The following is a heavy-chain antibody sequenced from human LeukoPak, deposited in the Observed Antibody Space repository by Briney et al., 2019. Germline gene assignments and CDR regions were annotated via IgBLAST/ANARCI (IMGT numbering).Heavy chain of an antibody. V-gene: IGHV3-74*01. CDR2: INGDGSST. Sequence: GGSLRLSCAASGFAFNTYWMHWVRQAPGTGLVWVSRINGDGSSTSYADFVKGRFTISRDNSKNTLYLQMNSLRAEDTAVYYCAKDQDYAHDYWGQGTLVTVSS. CDR3: AKDQDYAHDY. CDR1: GFAFNTYW. J-gene: IGHJ4*02. D-gene: IGHD4-17*01.